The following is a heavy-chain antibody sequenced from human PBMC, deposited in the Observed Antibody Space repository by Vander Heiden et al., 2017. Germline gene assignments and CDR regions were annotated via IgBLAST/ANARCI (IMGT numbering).Heavy chain of an antibody. CDR2: IKQDGSEK. V-gene: IGHV3-7*01. CDR3: AREDCSGGSCYFSDPFFFDY. CDR1: GFTFSSHW. J-gene: IGHJ4*02. D-gene: IGHD2-15*01. Sequence: EVQLVESGGGLVQPGGSLRLSCAASGFTFSSHWMSWVRQAPGKGLEWVANIKQDGSEKYYVDSVKGRFTISRDNAKNSLYLQMNSLRAEDTAVYYCAREDCSGGSCYFSDPFFFDYWGQGTLVTVSS.